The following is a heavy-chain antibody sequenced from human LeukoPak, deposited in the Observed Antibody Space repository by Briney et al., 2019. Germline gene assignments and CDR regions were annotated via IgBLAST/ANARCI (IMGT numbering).Heavy chain of an antibody. CDR1: GGSSSNYY. CDR2: INQGGST. J-gene: IGHJ4*02. V-gene: IGHV4-34*01. CDR3: ARAYRAHQTFHSYHYFDY. D-gene: IGHD5-18*01. Sequence: SETLSLTCAVYGGSSSNYYWNWIRQSPGKGLEWIGEINQGGSTKYNPSLKSRVTISGDTSKNQFSLRLNSVTAADTAVYFCARAYRAHQTFHSYHYFDYWGQGTLVTVSS.